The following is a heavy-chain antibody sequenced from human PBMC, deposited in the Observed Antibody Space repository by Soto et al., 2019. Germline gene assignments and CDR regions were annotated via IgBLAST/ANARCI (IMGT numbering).Heavy chain of an antibody. V-gene: IGHV3-33*01. Sequence: PGGALRLSFAASGFTLSSYGMLRVRQAPGKGLEWVAVIWYDGSNKYYADSVKGRFTISRDNSKNTLYLQMNSLRAEDTAVYYCARRGVPAAIIDYWGQGTLVTVSS. CDR1: GFTLSSYG. D-gene: IGHD2-2*01. CDR3: ARRGVPAAIIDY. J-gene: IGHJ4*02. CDR2: IWYDGSNK.